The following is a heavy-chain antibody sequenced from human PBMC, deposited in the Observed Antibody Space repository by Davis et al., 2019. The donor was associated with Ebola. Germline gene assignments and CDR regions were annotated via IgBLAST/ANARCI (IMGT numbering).Heavy chain of an antibody. D-gene: IGHD3-10*01. Sequence: AASVKVSCKASGYTFTGYYMHWVRQAPGQGLEWMGWISAYNGNTNYAQKLQGRVTMTTDTSTSTAYMELRSLRSDDTAVYYCARDRGRSGWFDPWGQGTLVTVSS. CDR3: ARDRGRSGWFDP. J-gene: IGHJ5*02. CDR1: GYTFTGYY. V-gene: IGHV1-18*04. CDR2: ISAYNGNT.